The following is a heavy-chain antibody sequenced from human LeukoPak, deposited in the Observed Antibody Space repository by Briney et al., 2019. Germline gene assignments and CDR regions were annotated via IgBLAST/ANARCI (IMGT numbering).Heavy chain of an antibody. V-gene: IGHV3-23*01. CDR2: ISGSGGST. J-gene: IGHJ4*02. CDR1: GFTFSSYW. D-gene: IGHD5-24*01. Sequence: PGGSLRLSCAASGFTFSSYWMNWVRQAPGKGLEWVSTISGSGGSTYSADSVKGRFTISRDNSRNTLYLQMNSLRAEDTAIYYCAKGGPQFFDYWGQGTLVTVSS. CDR3: AKGGPQFFDY.